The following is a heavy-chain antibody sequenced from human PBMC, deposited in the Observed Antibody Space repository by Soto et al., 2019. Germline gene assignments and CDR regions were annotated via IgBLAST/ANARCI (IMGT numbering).Heavy chain of an antibody. CDR2: ISSDPTNK. CDR3: ARQGMAARKYYSSYLDV. Sequence: QVQLVESGGGVVQPGRSLRLSCAASGFTFRDYAMHWVRQAPGKGLEWVTLISSDPTNKYLADSVKGRFTISRDNSKNTPYLQMNRLRVEDTALYYCARQGMAARKYYSSYLDVWGQGTTVIV. J-gene: IGHJ6*02. D-gene: IGHD6-6*01. CDR1: GFTFRDYA. V-gene: IGHV3-30-3*01.